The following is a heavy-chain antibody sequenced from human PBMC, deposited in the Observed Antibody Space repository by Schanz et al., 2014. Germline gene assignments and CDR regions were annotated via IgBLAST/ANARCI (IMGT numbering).Heavy chain of an antibody. Sequence: QVQLQESGPGLVKPSQTLSLTCTVSGGSISSGGYYWSWIRQHPGKGLEWIGYISYSGTTYYNPSLMSRVTISVSTSKTQFSLKLSSVTAADTAVYYCARDALGGPHNWFDPWGQGTLVSVSS. CDR1: GGSISSGGYY. J-gene: IGHJ5*02. CDR2: ISYSGTT. CDR3: ARDALGGPHNWFDP. V-gene: IGHV4-31*03. D-gene: IGHD3-16*01.